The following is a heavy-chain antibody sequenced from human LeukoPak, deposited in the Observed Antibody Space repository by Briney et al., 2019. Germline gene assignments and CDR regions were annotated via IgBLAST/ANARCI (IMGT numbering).Heavy chain of an antibody. D-gene: IGHD3-10*01. CDR2: IYYSGST. Sequence: TLSLTCTVSGGSISSGDYYWSWIRQPPGKGLEWIGYIYYSGSTYYNPSLKSRVTISVDTSKNQFSLKLSSVTAADTAVYYCARESNKVVRAVIITHAFDYWGQGTLVTVSS. J-gene: IGHJ4*02. CDR1: GGSISSGDYY. V-gene: IGHV4-30-4*08. CDR3: ARESNKVVRAVIITHAFDY.